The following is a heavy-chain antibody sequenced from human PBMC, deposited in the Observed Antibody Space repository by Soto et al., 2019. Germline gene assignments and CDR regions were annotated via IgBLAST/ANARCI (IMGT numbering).Heavy chain of an antibody. V-gene: IGHV1-18*01. J-gene: IGHJ5*02. CDR2: ISAYSGNT. CDR3: AGWAYSDCGSGCLTPSCFVP. CDR1: GYTFTSYG. Sequence: ASVKVSWKASGYTFTSYGISWVRQAPGQGLEWMGWISAYSGNTNYAQKLQGRVTMTTDTSTSTAYMELRSLRSDDTAVYYWAGWAYSDCGSGCLTPSCFVPCGQRTLVHVSS. D-gene: IGHD3-3*01.